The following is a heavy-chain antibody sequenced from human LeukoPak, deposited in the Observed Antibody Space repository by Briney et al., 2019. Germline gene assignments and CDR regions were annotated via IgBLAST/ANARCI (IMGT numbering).Heavy chain of an antibody. J-gene: IGHJ4*02. Sequence: PSETLSLTCTVSGGSITSYYWSWIRQPPGKGLEWIGYIYYSGTTNYNPSLKSRVTISVDTSKNQFSLKLSSVTAADTAVYYCARLLYGDYYFDYWGQGTLVTVSS. D-gene: IGHD4-17*01. CDR2: IYYSGTT. CDR3: ARLLYGDYYFDY. V-gene: IGHV4-59*01. CDR1: GGSITSYY.